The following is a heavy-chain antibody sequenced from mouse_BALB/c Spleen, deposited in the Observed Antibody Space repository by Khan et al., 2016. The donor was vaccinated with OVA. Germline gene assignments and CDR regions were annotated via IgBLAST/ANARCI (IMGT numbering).Heavy chain of an antibody. J-gene: IGHJ3*01. CDR1: GFTFSTYG. CDR3: ARLAYYYNSEGFAY. CDR2: ISSGGHYT. Sequence: DVELVESGGDLVKTGGSLKLSCAASGFTFSTYGMSWVRQTPDKRLEWVATISSGGHYTYYIDSVKGRFTISSDNAKNILYLQMTSLRSEDTSMYYCARLAYYYNSEGFAYWGQGTLVTVSA. V-gene: IGHV5-6*01. D-gene: IGHD1-1*01.